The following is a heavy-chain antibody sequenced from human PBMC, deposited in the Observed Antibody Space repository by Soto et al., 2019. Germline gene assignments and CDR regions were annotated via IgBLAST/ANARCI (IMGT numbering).Heavy chain of an antibody. V-gene: IGHV3-53*01. D-gene: IGHD2-8*01. J-gene: IGHJ4*02. CDR3: ARGGGLYAPYDY. CDR2: IYSGGST. Sequence: VGSLRLSCASSGCTVSSNYMSWVRQAPGKGLEWVSVIYSGGSTYYADSVKGRFTISRDNSKNTLYLQMNSLRAEDTAVYYCARGGGLYAPYDYWGQGTLVIVSS. CDR1: GCTVSSNY.